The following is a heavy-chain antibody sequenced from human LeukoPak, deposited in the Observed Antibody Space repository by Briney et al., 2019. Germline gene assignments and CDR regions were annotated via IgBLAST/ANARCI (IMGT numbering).Heavy chain of an antibody. Sequence: ASVKVSCKASAYRFTDYFIHWVRQAPGQGLEWMGWLNSNNGATDYARKFQGRVTLTRDTSITTAYMELTSLSFDDTAVYYRARDLGGTTKNAFDIWGQGTMVTVSS. CDR1: AYRFTDYF. J-gene: IGHJ3*02. CDR3: ARDLGGTTKNAFDI. V-gene: IGHV1-2*02. CDR2: LNSNNGAT. D-gene: IGHD1-7*01.